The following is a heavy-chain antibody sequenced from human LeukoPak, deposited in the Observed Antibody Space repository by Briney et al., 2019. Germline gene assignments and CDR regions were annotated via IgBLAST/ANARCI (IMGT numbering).Heavy chain of an antibody. J-gene: IGHJ4*02. CDR3: AFLPRIAAAGRFDY. D-gene: IGHD6-13*01. V-gene: IGHV3-23*01. CDR2: ISGSGGST. CDR1: GFTFSSYA. Sequence: GGSLRLSCAASGFTFSSYAMSWVRQAPGKGLEWVSAISGSGGSTYYADSVKGRFTISRDNSKNTPYLQMNSLRAEDTAVYYCAFLPRIAAAGRFDYWGQGTLVTVSS.